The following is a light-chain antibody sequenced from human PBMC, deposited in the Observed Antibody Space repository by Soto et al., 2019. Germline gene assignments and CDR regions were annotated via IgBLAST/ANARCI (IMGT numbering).Light chain of an antibody. V-gene: IGLV2-23*02. CDR2: EVS. Sequence: QSAVTRRASLSGSPWQSLTLSFPGNCKDVGSYNLVSWYQQHPGKATKLMIYEVSKRPSGVSNRFSGSKSGNTASLTISGLQAEDEADYYCCSYAGSSTFDVFGTGTKVTVL. CDR3: CSYAGSSTFDV. J-gene: IGLJ1*01. CDR1: CKDVGSYNL.